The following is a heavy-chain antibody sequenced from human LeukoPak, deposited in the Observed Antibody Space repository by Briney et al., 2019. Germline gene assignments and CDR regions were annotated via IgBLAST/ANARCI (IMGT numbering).Heavy chain of an antibody. J-gene: IGHJ4*02. CDR3: AHLPLHYGDYSFHY. CDR2: IYWNDEK. CDR1: GFSLSTSGVG. V-gene: IGHV2-5*01. D-gene: IGHD4-17*01. Sequence: SGPTLVKPTQTLTLTCTFSGFSLSTSGVGVVWIRQPPGKALEWPALIYWNDEKRYSPSLKSRRTITKDTSNTQVVLTMTNMDPVDPATYYCAHLPLHYGDYSFHYWGQGTLVTVSS.